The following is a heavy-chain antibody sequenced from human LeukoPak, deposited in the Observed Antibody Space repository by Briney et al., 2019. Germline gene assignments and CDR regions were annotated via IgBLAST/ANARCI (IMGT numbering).Heavy chain of an antibody. J-gene: IGHJ4*02. CDR3: AKTARDSSGAINY. CDR1: GFTFSVYA. V-gene: IGHV3-23*01. CDR2: ITSSGDNT. D-gene: IGHD3-22*01. Sequence: GGSLRLSCAASGFTFSVYAMNWVRQAPGKGLEWVSGITSSGDNTYYADSVKARFAISRDNSKNTLFLQMNSPRAEDTAVYYCAKTARDSSGAINYWGQGTWSPSPQ.